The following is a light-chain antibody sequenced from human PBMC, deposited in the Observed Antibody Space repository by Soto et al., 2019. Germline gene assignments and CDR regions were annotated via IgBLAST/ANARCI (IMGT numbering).Light chain of an antibody. J-gene: IGLJ3*02. Sequence: QLVLTQSPSASASLGASVKLTCTLSSGHSSYAIAWHQQQPEKGPRYLMKLNSDGSHSKGDGIPERFSGSSSGAERCLTISSLQSEDEADYYCQTWGTGPWVFGGGTKLTAL. CDR2: LNSDGSH. CDR1: SGHSSYA. V-gene: IGLV4-69*01. CDR3: QTWGTGPWV.